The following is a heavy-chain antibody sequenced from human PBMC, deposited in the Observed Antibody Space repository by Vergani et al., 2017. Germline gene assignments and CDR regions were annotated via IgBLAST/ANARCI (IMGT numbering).Heavy chain of an antibody. CDR3: ARDGNSSPYTNYYYYYMDV. Sequence: EVQLLESGGGLVQPGGSLRLSCAASGFTFSSYAMSWVRQVPGKGLEWVSGISGSGGNTYYANSVKGRFTISRDNSKNTLYLQMNSLRAEDTAVYYCARDGNSSPYTNYYYYYMDVWGKGTTVTVSS. CDR1: GFTFSSYA. CDR2: ISGSGGNT. J-gene: IGHJ6*03. V-gene: IGHV3-23*01. D-gene: IGHD6-13*01.